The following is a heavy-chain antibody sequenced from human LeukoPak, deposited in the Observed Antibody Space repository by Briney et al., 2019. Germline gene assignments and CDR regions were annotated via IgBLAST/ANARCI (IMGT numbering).Heavy chain of an antibody. CDR1: GVSISSSNYF. Sequence: PSETLSLTCTVSGVSISSSNYFWAWIRQSPGKGLEWIGSIYLRGSISSSPSLKSRVTMSIDVSKNQFSLKLTSVTAADAAVYYCAREDRYCSSTSCYTWDYWGQGTLVAV. D-gene: IGHD2-2*02. V-gene: IGHV4-39*07. CDR2: IYLRGSI. J-gene: IGHJ4*02. CDR3: AREDRYCSSTSCYTWDY.